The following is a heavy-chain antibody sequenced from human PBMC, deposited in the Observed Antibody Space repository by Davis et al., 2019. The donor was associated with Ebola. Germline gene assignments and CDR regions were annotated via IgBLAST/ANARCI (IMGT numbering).Heavy chain of an antibody. CDR3: ARGPLSEILVPLEYYYYGMDV. CDR2: INHSGRT. CDR1: GGSFSGYY. D-gene: IGHD1-26*01. J-gene: IGHJ6*02. V-gene: IGHV4-34*01. Sequence: PSETLSLTCAVYGGSFSGYYWTWIRQPPGKGLEWVGEINHSGRTNYNPSLKSRVSMSVDTSKKQFSLKIKSVTAADTAVYFCARGPLSEILVPLEYYYYGMDVWGQGTTVTVSS.